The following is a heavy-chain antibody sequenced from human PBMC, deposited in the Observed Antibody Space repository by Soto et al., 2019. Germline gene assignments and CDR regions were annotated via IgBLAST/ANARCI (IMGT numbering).Heavy chain of an antibody. Sequence: GAPGKVSCKASGGTFSSHTISWGRQAPGQGLEWMGRIIPILGIANYAQKFQGRVTITADKSTSTAYMELSSLRSEDTAVYYCARDVVAPGYCSGGSCYGAFDIWGQGTMVTVSS. V-gene: IGHV1-69*04. J-gene: IGHJ3*02. CDR3: ARDVVAPGYCSGGSCYGAFDI. D-gene: IGHD2-15*01. CDR2: IIPILGIA. CDR1: GGTFSSHT.